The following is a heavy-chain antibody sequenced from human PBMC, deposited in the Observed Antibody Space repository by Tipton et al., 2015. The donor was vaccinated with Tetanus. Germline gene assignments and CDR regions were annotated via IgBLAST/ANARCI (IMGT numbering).Heavy chain of an antibody. J-gene: IGHJ4*02. CDR2: IYYSGST. D-gene: IGHD3-10*01. Sequence: TLSLTCAVSGYSISNINWWGWIRQPPGKGLEWIGYIYYSGSTYYNPSLKSRITMSVDTSKNQFSLKLTSVTAVDTAVYYCARTLSTYGTNFDYWGQGTLVTVSS. CDR3: ARTLSTYGTNFDY. V-gene: IGHV4-28*01. CDR1: GYSISNINW.